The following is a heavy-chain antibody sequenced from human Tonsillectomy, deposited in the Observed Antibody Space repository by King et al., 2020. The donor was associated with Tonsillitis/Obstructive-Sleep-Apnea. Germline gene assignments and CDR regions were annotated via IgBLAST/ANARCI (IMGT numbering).Heavy chain of an antibody. V-gene: IGHV3-7*01. D-gene: IGHD3-3*01. J-gene: IGHJ6*03. CDR3: ARGCCNYLWSGYYNVAYYYMDV. Sequence: VQLVESGGGLVQPGGSLRLSCAASGFTFSTYWLTWVRQAPGKGLEWVANIKQDGTEKHYVDSVKGRFTISRDNAKNSLYLQMNSLRVDDTAVYYCARGCCNYLWSGYYNVAYYYMDVWGKGTTVTVSS. CDR1: GFTFSTYW. CDR2: IKQDGTEK.